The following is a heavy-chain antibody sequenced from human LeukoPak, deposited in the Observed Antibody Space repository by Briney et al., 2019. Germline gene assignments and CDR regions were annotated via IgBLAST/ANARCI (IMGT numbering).Heavy chain of an antibody. V-gene: IGHV4-59*11. Sequence: SETLFLTCTVSGGSISSHHWSWIRQPPGKGLEWIEYIYYNGSTNYNPSLKSRVTISVDTSKNHFSLKLSSVTAADTAVYYCARGYVARFDSWGQGTLVTVSS. CDR2: IYYNGST. CDR3: ARGYVARFDS. D-gene: IGHD5-12*01. CDR1: GGSISSHH. J-gene: IGHJ4*02.